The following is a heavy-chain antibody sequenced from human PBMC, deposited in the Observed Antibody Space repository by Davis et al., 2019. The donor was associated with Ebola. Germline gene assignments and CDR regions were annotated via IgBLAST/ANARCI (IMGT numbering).Heavy chain of an antibody. CDR1: GGSFSGYY. D-gene: IGHD6-13*01. J-gene: IGHJ6*02. V-gene: IGHV4-34*01. CDR3: ARGRGYSSSWSFYYYGMDV. CDR2: INHSGST. Sequence: MPSETLSLTCAVYGGSFSGYYWSLIRQPPGKGLEWIGEINHSGSTNYNPSLKSRVTISVDTSKNHFSLKLSSVTAADTAVYYCARGRGYSSSWSFYYYGMDVWGQGTTVTVSS.